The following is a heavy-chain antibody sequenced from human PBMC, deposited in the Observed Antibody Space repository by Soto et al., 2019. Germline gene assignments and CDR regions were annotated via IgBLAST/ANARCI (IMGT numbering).Heavy chain of an antibody. Sequence: VGSLRLSCAASGFTFSSYAMSWVRQAPGKGLEWVSAISGSGGSTYYADSVKGRFTISRDNSKNTLYLQMNSLRAEDTAVYYCEKDIVVVVAATQDYWGQGTLVTVSS. D-gene: IGHD2-15*01. CDR3: EKDIVVVVAATQDY. CDR1: GFTFSSYA. J-gene: IGHJ4*02. V-gene: IGHV3-23*01. CDR2: ISGSGGST.